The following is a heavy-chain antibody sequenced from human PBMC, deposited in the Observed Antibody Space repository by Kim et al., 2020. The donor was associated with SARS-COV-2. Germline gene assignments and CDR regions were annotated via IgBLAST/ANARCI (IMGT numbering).Heavy chain of an antibody. Sequence: GESLRLSCEASGFMFSDYSMDWVRQAPGKGLEWVSSISSRSTYIYYGDSMKGRVSVSRDNAKDSLYLQMNSLRAEDTAVYYCARQGAYGSGLDLQLDYWG. CDR2: ISSRSTYI. CDR3: ARQGAYGSGLDLQLDY. D-gene: IGHD3-10*01. V-gene: IGHV3-21*01. J-gene: IGHJ4*01. CDR1: GFMFSDYS.